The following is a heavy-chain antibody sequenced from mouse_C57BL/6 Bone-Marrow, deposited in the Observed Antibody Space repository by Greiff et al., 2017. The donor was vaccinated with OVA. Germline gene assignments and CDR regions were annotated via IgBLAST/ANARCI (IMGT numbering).Heavy chain of an antibody. Sequence: QVQLQQSGAELARPGASVKLSCKASGYTFTSYGISWVKQRTGQGLEWIGEIYPRSGNPYSNEKFKGKANLTAAKSSSTAYMELRMLTSEDSAVYFLAREGGLRDSYWGQGTLVTVSA. J-gene: IGHJ3*01. CDR1: GYTFTSYG. CDR2: IYPRSGNP. CDR3: AREGGLRDSY. D-gene: IGHD2-4*01. V-gene: IGHV1-81*01.